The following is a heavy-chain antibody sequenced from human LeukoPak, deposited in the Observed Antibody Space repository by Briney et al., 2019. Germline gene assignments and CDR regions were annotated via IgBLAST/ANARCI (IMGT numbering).Heavy chain of an antibody. CDR1: GGSFSGYY. CDR3: ARVKGSSSSRD. D-gene: IGHD6-13*01. V-gene: IGHV4-34*01. CDR2: INHSGST. J-gene: IGHJ4*02. Sequence: PSETLSLTCAGYGGSFSGYYWSWIRQPPGKGLEWIGEINHSGSTNYNPSLKSRVTISVDTSKNQFSLKLSSVTAADTAVYYCARVKGSSSSRDWGQGTLVTVSS.